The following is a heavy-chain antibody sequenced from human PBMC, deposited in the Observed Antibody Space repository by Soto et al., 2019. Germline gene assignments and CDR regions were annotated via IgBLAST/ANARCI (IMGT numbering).Heavy chain of an antibody. J-gene: IGHJ5*02. CDR2: INHSGST. V-gene: IGHV4-34*01. D-gene: IGHD2-2*01. Sequence: QVQLQQWGAGLLKPSETLSLTCAVYGGSFSGYYWSWIRQPPGKGLEWIGEINHSGSTNYNPSLKSRVTISVDPSKNQFSLKLSSVTAADTAVYYCARGTIVVVPAAAGGWFDPWGQGTLVTVSS. CDR3: ARGTIVVVPAAAGGWFDP. CDR1: GGSFSGYY.